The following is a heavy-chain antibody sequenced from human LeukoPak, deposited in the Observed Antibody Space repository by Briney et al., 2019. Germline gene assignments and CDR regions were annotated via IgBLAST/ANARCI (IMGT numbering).Heavy chain of an antibody. Sequence: SETLSLTCTVSGGSISSYYWSWIRQPPGKGLEWIGYIYYSGSTNYNPSLKSRVTISVDTSKNQFSLKLSSVTAADTAVYYCARARVDAFDIWGQGTMVTVSS. V-gene: IGHV4-59*01. CDR3: ARARVDAFDI. CDR2: IYYSGST. CDR1: GGSISSYY. J-gene: IGHJ3*02.